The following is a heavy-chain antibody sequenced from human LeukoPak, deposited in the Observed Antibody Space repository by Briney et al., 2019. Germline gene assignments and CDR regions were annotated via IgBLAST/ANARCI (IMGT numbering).Heavy chain of an antibody. CDR2: IYYSGST. Sequence: SQTLSLTCTVSGGSLSSGGYYWSWIRQHPGKGLEWIGYIYYSGSTYYNPSLKSRVTISVDTSKIQFSLKRSSVTAADTAVYYCARTGTSPFNNWFDPWGQGTLVTVSS. V-gene: IGHV4-31*03. D-gene: IGHD1-1*01. CDR1: GGSLSSGGYY. CDR3: ARTGTSPFNNWFDP. J-gene: IGHJ5*02.